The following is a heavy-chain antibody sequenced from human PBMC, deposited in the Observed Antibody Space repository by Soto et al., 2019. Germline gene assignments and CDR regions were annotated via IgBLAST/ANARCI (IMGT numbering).Heavy chain of an antibody. Sequence: GASVKVSCKASGYTFTSYDINWVRQATGQGLEWMGWMNPNSGNTGYAQKFQGRVTMTRNTSISTAYMELSSLRSEDTAVYYCSLSDCTNGVCYSKYGYYFDYWGQGTLVTVSS. J-gene: IGHJ4*02. CDR1: GYTFTSYD. V-gene: IGHV1-8*01. D-gene: IGHD2-8*01. CDR3: SLSDCTNGVCYSKYGYYFDY. CDR2: MNPNSGNT.